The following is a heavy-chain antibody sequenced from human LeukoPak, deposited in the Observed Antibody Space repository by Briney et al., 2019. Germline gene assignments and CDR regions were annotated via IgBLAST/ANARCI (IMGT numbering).Heavy chain of an antibody. V-gene: IGHV4-34*01. CDR1: GGSFSGYY. Sequence: SETLSLTCAVYGGSFSGYYWSWIRQPPGKGLEWIGEINHSGSTNYNPSLKSRVTISVDTSKNQFSLKLSSVTAADTAVYYCARDSYGDTSLDYWGQGTLVTVSS. CDR3: ARDSYGDTSLDY. D-gene: IGHD4-17*01. J-gene: IGHJ4*02. CDR2: INHSGST.